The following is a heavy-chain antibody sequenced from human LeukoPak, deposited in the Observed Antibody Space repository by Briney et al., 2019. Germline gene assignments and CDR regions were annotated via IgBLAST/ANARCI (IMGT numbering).Heavy chain of an antibody. Sequence: ASVKVSCEASGYTFTGYYMHWVRQAPGQGLEWMGWINPNSGGTNYAQKFQGRVTMTRDTSISTAYMELSRLRSDDTAVYYCARVLIVVVPAAVAPYNWFDPWGQGTLVTVSS. CDR1: GYTFTGYY. V-gene: IGHV1-2*02. CDR3: ARVLIVVVPAAVAPYNWFDP. CDR2: INPNSGGT. J-gene: IGHJ5*02. D-gene: IGHD2-2*01.